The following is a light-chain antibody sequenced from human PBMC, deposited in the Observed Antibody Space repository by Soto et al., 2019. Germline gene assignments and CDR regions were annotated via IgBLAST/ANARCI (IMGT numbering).Light chain of an antibody. CDR2: GAS. CDR1: QSISSGY. CDR3: QDYGTPTRT. Sequence: EVVLTQSPGTLSLSPGDTATLSCRATQSISSGYFALYQQKPGHAPPLLIYGASSRATGIPDRFRGIGSRADFTLTITGLEPEDFAVYYCQDYGTPTRTFGQGTKVDIK. V-gene: IGKV3-20*01. J-gene: IGKJ1*01.